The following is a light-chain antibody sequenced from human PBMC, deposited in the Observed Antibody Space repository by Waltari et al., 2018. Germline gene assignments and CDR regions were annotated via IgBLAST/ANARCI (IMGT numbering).Light chain of an antibody. V-gene: IGLV2-23*02. Sequence: QSALTQPASVSGSPGQSITLPCPGSSIDVVFYHLVSWYQQHPDKAPKLLVYEVIERPSGVSNRFSGSKSGNTASLTISGLQAEDEADYYCCSYVGRNIWVFGGGTKVTVL. J-gene: IGLJ3*02. CDR2: EVI. CDR1: SIDVVFYHL. CDR3: CSYVGRNIWV.